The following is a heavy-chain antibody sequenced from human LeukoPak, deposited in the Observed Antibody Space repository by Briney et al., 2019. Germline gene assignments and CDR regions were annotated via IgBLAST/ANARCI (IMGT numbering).Heavy chain of an antibody. D-gene: IGHD3-16*01. CDR1: GFTFTNYA. V-gene: IGHV3-23*01. J-gene: IGHJ4*02. CDR2: LTGDGGT. Sequence: WGSLRLSCAASGFTFTNYAMSWVRHAPGKGLEWVSVLTGDGGTYYADSVKGRFTNSRDDSKNTLFLQMNSLRAEDTAVYFCAKVTWKLIGYFDYWGQGTLVTVSS. CDR3: AKVTWKLIGYFDY.